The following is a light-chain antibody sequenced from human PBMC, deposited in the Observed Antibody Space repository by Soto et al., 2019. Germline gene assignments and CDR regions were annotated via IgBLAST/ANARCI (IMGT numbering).Light chain of an antibody. CDR3: QQRSNWPQLT. Sequence: EIVLTQSPATLSLSPGEIATLSCTASQSVSSYLAWYQQKPGQAPRLLIYDASNRATGIPARCSGSGSGTDFTLTISSLEPEDLAVYYCQQRSNWPQLTFGGGTKVEIK. CDR2: DAS. CDR1: QSVSSY. J-gene: IGKJ4*01. V-gene: IGKV3-11*01.